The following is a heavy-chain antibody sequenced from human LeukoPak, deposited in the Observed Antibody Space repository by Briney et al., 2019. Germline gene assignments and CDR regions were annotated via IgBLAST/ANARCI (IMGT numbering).Heavy chain of an antibody. Sequence: SVKVSCKASGGTFSSYAIGWVRQAPGQGLEWMGGIIPIFGTANYAQKFQGRVTITADESTSTAYMELSSLRSEDTAVYYCAVRGYPTEKYDCWGQGTLVTVSS. CDR3: AVRGYPTEKYDC. D-gene: IGHD5-18*01. CDR2: IIPIFGTA. V-gene: IGHV1-69*13. J-gene: IGHJ4*02. CDR1: GGTFSSYA.